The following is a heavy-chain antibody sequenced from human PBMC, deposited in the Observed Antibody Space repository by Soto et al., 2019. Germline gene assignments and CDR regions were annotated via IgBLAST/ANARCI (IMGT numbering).Heavy chain of an antibody. V-gene: IGHV2-70*01. Sequence: XGPTLVNPTQTLRLTCTFSGFSLSTSGMCVSWIRQPPGKALEWLSLIDWDDDKYYSTSLKTRLTISKDTSKNQVVLTMTNMDPVDTATYYCARISGSRNYYYYGMDVWGQGTTVTVSS. J-gene: IGHJ6*02. CDR1: GFSLSTSGMC. CDR2: IDWDDDK. CDR3: ARISGSRNYYYYGMDV.